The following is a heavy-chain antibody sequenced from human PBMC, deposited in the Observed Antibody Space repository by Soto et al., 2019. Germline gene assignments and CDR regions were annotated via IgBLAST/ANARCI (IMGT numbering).Heavy chain of an antibody. Sequence: QITLKESGPTLVKPTQTLTLTCTFSGFSLSINGVAVGWIRQPPGQALEWLALIYWDDDQRYNPSLKNRLTITKDTSRNQVVLTMTNMDPVEPATYYCAHKRDVSRGFKYWGQGTLVTVSS. D-gene: IGHD3-10*01. J-gene: IGHJ4*02. CDR2: IYWDDDQ. CDR1: GFSLSINGVA. V-gene: IGHV2-5*02. CDR3: AHKRDVSRGFKY.